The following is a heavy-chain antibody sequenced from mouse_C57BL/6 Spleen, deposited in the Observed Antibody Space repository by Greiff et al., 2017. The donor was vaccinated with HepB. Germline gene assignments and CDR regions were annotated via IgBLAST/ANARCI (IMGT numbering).Heavy chain of an antibody. CDR1: GYTFTDYE. Sequence: QVQLQQSGAELVRPGASVTLSCKASGYTFTDYEMHWVKQTPVHGLEWIGAIDPETGGTAYNQKFKGKAILTADKSSSPAYMELRSLTSEDSAVYYCTSYGYDGRDYFDYWGQGTTLTVSS. D-gene: IGHD2-2*01. V-gene: IGHV1-15*01. CDR2: IDPETGGT. J-gene: IGHJ2*01. CDR3: TSYGYDGRDYFDY.